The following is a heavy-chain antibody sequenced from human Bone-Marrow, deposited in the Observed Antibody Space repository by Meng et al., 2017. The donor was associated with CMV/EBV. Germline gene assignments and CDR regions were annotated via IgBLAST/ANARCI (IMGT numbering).Heavy chain of an antibody. D-gene: IGHD5-24*01. J-gene: IGHJ4*02. Sequence: GESLKISCAASGFTFSSYSMNWVRQAPGKGLEWVSGFSRNGEGTYYADSVRGRFTISRDISKNTLYLQMNSLRAEDTAIYYCAKAGRDGYNGLLDYWGQGALVTVSS. CDR1: GFTFSSYS. CDR3: AKAGRDGYNGLLDY. CDR2: FSRNGEGT. V-gene: IGHV3-23*01.